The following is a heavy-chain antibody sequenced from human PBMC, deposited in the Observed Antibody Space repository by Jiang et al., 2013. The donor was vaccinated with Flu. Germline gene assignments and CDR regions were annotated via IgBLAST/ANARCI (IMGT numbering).Heavy chain of an antibody. CDR3: ARDLQARYTYFWSGPYYFDY. CDR2: ISAYNGNT. CDR1: GYTFTSYG. J-gene: IGHJ4*02. V-gene: IGHV1-18*01. D-gene: IGHD3-3*01. Sequence: GAEVKKPGASVKVSCKASGYTFTSYGITWVRQAPGQGLEWMGWISAYNGNTNYAQKLQGRVTMTTDTSTSTAYMELRSLRSDDTAVYYCARDLQARYTYFWSGPYYFDYVGPGNPGHRLL.